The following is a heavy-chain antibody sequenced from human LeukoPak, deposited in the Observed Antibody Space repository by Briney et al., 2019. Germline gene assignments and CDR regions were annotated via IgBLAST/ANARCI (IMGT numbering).Heavy chain of an antibody. Sequence: PPETLSLTCAVYGGSFSGYYWSWIRQPPGKGLEWIGEINHSGSTNYNPSLKSRVTISVDTSKNQFSLKLSSVTAADTAVYYCARARYCSSTSCRLGVLNYYYYYMDVWGKGTMVTVSS. J-gene: IGHJ6*03. CDR2: INHSGST. V-gene: IGHV4-34*01. CDR3: ARARYCSSTSCRLGVLNYYYYYMDV. CDR1: GGSFSGYY. D-gene: IGHD2-2*01.